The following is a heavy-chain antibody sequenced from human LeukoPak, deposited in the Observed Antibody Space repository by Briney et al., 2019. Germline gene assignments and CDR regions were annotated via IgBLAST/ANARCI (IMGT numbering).Heavy chain of an antibody. CDR2: ISSSGSTI. CDR1: GFTFSVDY. V-gene: IGHV3-11*01. CDR3: AGDLRGGSYVWYYYYYMDV. D-gene: IGHD1-26*01. J-gene: IGHJ6*03. Sequence: GGSLRLSCAASGFTFSVDYMSWIRQAPGKGREWVSYISSSGSTIYYADSVKGRFTISRDNAKNSLYLQMNSLRAEDTAVYYCAGDLRGGSYVWYYYYYMDVWGKGTTVTVSS.